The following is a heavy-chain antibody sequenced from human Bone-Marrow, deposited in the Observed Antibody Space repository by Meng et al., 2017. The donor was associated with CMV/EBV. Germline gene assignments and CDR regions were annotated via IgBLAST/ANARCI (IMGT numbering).Heavy chain of an antibody. J-gene: IGHJ6*02. V-gene: IGHV3-30*03. CDR1: GFTFSSYW. D-gene: IGHD3-3*01. Sequence: GGSLRLSCAASGFTFSSYWMSWVRQAPGKGLEWVAVISYDGSNKYYADPVKGRFTISRDNSKNTLYLQMNSLRAEDTAVYYCAREYYDFWSGYYAPFYYYGRDVWGQGTTVTVSS. CDR3: AREYYDFWSGYYAPFYYYGRDV. CDR2: ISYDGSNK.